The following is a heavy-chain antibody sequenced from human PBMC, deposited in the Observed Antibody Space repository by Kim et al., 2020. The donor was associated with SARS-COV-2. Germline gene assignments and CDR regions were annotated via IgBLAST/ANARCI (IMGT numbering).Heavy chain of an antibody. CDR3: TTDLPPNSRLGTLRDY. D-gene: IGHD1-1*01. Sequence: PVKGRLTISRDDSKNTLYLQMNSLKTEDTAVYYCTTDLPPNSRLGTLRDYWGQGTLVTVSS. J-gene: IGHJ4*02. V-gene: IGHV3-15*01.